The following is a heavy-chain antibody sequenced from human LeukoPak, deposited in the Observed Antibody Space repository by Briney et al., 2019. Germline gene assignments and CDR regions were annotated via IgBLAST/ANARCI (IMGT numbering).Heavy chain of an antibody. CDR3: STSCYAGDD. CDR1: GGSISSSSYY. CDR2: IYYSGST. V-gene: IGHV4-39*01. D-gene: IGHD2-2*01. Sequence: SETLSLTCTVSGGSISSSSYYWGWIRQPPGKGLEWIGSIYYSGSTYYNPSLKSRVTISVDTSKNQFSLKLSSVTAADTAVYYCSTSCYAGDDWSQVTLVTVSS. J-gene: IGHJ4*02.